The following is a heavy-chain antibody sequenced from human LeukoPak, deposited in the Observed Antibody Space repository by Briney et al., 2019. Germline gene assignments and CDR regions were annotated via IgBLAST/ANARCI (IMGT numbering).Heavy chain of an antibody. CDR1: GFTFSSYA. Sequence: GGSLRLSCAASGFTFSSYAMSWVRQAPGKGLEWVGFIRSKAYGGTADYAASLKGRFTISRDDSKNIAYLHLISLKTEDTAVYYCTTYHYDTSGYYYVTYWGQGTLVTVSS. CDR3: TTYHYDTSGYYYVTY. D-gene: IGHD3-22*01. CDR2: IRSKAYGGTA. V-gene: IGHV3-49*04. J-gene: IGHJ4*02.